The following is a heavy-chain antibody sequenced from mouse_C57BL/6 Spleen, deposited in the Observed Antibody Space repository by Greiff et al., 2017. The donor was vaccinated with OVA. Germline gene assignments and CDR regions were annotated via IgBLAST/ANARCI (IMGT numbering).Heavy chain of an antibody. Sequence: DVQLVESGGGLVKPGGSLKLSCAASGFTFSSYAMSWVRQTPEKRLEWVATISDGGSYTYYPDNVKGRFTISRDNAKNNLYLQMSHLKSEDTAMYYCARDRAAQAIYFDYWGQGTTLTVSS. D-gene: IGHD3-2*02. V-gene: IGHV5-4*01. CDR2: ISDGGSYT. J-gene: IGHJ2*01. CDR3: ARDRAAQAIYFDY. CDR1: GFTFSSYA.